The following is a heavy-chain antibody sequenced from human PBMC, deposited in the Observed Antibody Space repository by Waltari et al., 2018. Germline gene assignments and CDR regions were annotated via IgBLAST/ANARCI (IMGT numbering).Heavy chain of an antibody. Sequence: QVQLVRSGAEVRRPGASVKVSCKASGYAFTSLDINWVRQATGQGFEWMGWMSPAAGKTGYSQKFQGRVSMTADSSIDTFYMELTSLQSQDTAVYYCARGVAQGVDYWGQGTLVTVSS. D-gene: IGHD5-12*01. J-gene: IGHJ4*02. CDR2: MSPAAGKT. CDR1: GYAFTSLD. CDR3: ARGVAQGVDY. V-gene: IGHV1-8*02.